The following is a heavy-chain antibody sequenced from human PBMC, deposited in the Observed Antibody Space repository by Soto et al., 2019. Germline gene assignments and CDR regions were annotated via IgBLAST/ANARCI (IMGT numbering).Heavy chain of an antibody. CDR1: GGSISSDANF. D-gene: IGHD6-6*01. V-gene: IGHV4-31*03. J-gene: IGHJ5*02. Sequence: LSLTCTVSGGSISSDANFWSWIRQLPGRGLEWIGYISYTGRTYYTPSLNSRLTISLDTSKNLFSLRLSAVTAADTAVYFCARGSFSSSSSSFDPWGQGTLVTVSS. CDR3: ARGSFSSSSSSFDP. CDR2: ISYTGRT.